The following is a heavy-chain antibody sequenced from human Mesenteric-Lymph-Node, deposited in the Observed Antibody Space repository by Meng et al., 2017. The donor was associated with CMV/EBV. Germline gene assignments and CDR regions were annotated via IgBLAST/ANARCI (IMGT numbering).Heavy chain of an antibody. V-gene: IGHV1-8*01. J-gene: IGHJ6*02. CDR3: AGYGDYGARYYYGMDV. Sequence: GESLKISCKASGYTFTSYDINWVRQATGQGLEWMGWMNPNSGNTGYAQKFQGRVTMTRNTSISTAYMELSSLRSEDTAVYYCAGYGDYGARYYYGMDVWGQGTTVTVSS. CDR1: GYTFTSYD. D-gene: IGHD4-17*01. CDR2: MNPNSGNT.